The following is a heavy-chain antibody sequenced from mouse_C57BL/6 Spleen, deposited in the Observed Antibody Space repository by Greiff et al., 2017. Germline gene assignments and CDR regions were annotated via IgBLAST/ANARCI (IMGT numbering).Heavy chain of an antibody. J-gene: IGHJ4*01. CDR1: GFTFSSYA. CDR3: TRDYSPRGAMDY. V-gene: IGHV5-9-1*02. Sequence: EVKLMESGEGLVKPGGSLKLSCAASGFTFSSYAMSWVRQTPEKRLEWVAYISSGGDYIYYADTVKGRFTISRDNARNTLYLQMSSLKSEDTAMDYCTRDYSPRGAMDYWGQGTSVTVSS. CDR2: ISSGGDYI. D-gene: IGHD2-12*01.